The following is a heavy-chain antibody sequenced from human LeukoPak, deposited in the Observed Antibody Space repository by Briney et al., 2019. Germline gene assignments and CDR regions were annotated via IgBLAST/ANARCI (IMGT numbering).Heavy chain of an antibody. V-gene: IGHV3-48*04. Sequence: GGSLRLSCAASGFTFSSYSMNWVRQAPGKGLEWVSYISSSSSTIYYADSVKGRFTISRDNAKNSLYLQMNSLRAEDTAVYYCARDQDIVVVPAARGSYYYYGMDVLGQGTTVTVSS. D-gene: IGHD2-2*01. J-gene: IGHJ6*02. CDR2: ISSSSSTI. CDR3: ARDQDIVVVPAARGSYYYYGMDV. CDR1: GFTFSSYS.